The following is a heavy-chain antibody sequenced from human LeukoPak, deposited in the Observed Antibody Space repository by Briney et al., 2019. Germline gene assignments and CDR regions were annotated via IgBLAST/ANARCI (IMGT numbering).Heavy chain of an antibody. D-gene: IGHD5-18*01. CDR2: ISSSSSYI. CDR1: GFTFSGYS. J-gene: IGHJ4*02. V-gene: IGHV3-21*01. Sequence: GGSLRLSCAASGFTFSGYSMNWVRQAPGKGLEWVSSISSSSSYIYYADSVKGRFTISRDNAKNSLYLQMNSLRAEDTAVYYCARDRGYSYGSAFDYWGQGTLVTVSS. CDR3: ARDRGYSYGSAFDY.